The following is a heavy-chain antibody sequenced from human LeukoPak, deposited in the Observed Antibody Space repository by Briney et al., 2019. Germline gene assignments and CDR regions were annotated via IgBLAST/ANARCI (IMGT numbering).Heavy chain of an antibody. Sequence: GRSLRLSCAASGFTFSSYAMHWVRQAPGKGLEWVAVISYDGSNKYYADSVKGRFTISRDNSKNTLYLQMNSLRAEDTAVYYCARSLAVAGTKDYWGQGTLVTVSS. J-gene: IGHJ4*02. CDR2: ISYDGSNK. CDR3: ARSLAVAGTKDY. D-gene: IGHD6-19*01. CDR1: GFTFSSYA. V-gene: IGHV3-30-3*01.